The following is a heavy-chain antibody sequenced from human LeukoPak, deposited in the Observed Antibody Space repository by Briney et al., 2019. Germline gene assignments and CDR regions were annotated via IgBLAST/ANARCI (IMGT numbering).Heavy chain of an antibody. CDR1: GFTFSHYA. D-gene: IGHD6-13*01. V-gene: IGHV3-33*06. CDR3: VKDYSTIAAAANPLFDY. CDR2: IWYDGSNK. J-gene: IGHJ4*02. Sequence: QPGGSLRLSCAASGFTFSHYAMHWVRQAPGKGLEWVAVIWYDGSNKYYADSVRGRFTISRDNSKNTLYLQMHSLRAEDTAVYYCVKDYSTIAAAANPLFDYWGQGALVTVSS.